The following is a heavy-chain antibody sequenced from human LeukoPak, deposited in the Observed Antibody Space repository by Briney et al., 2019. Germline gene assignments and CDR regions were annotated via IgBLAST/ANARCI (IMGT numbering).Heavy chain of an antibody. CDR3: ARHSSGSWDPHRYFGMDV. D-gene: IGHD3-10*01. CDR1: GYSFTSYW. V-gene: IGHV5-10-1*01. J-gene: IGHJ6*02. CDR2: IDPSDSHT. Sequence: GESLKISCKASGYSFTSYWISWVRQMPGKGLEWMGRIDPSDSHTNYRPSFQGHVTMSTDKSSRTAYLQWSSLKASDTAMYYCARHSSGSWDPHRYFGMDVWGQGTMVSASS.